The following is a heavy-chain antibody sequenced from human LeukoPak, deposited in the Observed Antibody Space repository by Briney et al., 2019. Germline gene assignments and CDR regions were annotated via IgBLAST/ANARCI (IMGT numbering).Heavy chain of an antibody. J-gene: IGHJ3*02. CDR2: IYSGGAT. Sequence: GGSLRLSCAVSGFTVSSNYMTWVRQASGKGLEWVSVIYSGGATHYADSVKGRFTISRDNSKNTLYLQMNSLRAEDTAVYYCVRWGNAKVLDIWGQGTMVTVSS. D-gene: IGHD4-23*01. V-gene: IGHV3-53*01. CDR3: VRWGNAKVLDI. CDR1: GFTVSSNY.